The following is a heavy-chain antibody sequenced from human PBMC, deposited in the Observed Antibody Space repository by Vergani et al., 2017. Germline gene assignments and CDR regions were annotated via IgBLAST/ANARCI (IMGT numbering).Heavy chain of an antibody. J-gene: IGHJ4*02. D-gene: IGHD6-13*01. CDR1: GFTFSSYG. V-gene: IGHV3-30*02. CDR3: ARQSSSWHLDY. Sequence: QVQLVESGGGVVQPGGSLRLSCAASGFTFSSYGMHWVRQAPGKGLEWVAFIRYDGSNKYYADSVKGRFTISRDNSKNTLYLQMNSLRAEDTAVYYCARQSSSWHLDYWGQGTLVTVSS. CDR2: IRYDGSNK.